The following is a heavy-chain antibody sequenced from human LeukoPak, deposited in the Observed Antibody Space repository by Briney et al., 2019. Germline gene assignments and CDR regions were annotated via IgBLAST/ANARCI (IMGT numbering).Heavy chain of an antibody. CDR3: ARGSGAYNWNYGPIDY. Sequence: GGSLRLSCAASGFTFSSYDMHWVRQATGKGLEWVSAIGTAGDTYYPGSVKGRFTISRENAKNSLYLQMNSLRAEDTAVYYCARGSGAYNWNYGPIDYWGQGTLVTVSS. J-gene: IGHJ4*02. CDR1: GFTFSSYD. V-gene: IGHV3-13*01. CDR2: IGTAGDT. D-gene: IGHD1-7*01.